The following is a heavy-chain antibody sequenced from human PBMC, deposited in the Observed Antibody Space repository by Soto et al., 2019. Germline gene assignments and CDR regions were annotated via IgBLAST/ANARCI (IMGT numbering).Heavy chain of an antibody. D-gene: IGHD1-20*01. Sequence: QVQLQESGPGLVKPSETLSLTCTVSGGSSSSYYWSWIRQPPGKGLEWIGYIYYSGSTNYNPSLRSGVTIPVDTSKHPFPRKLSSVTAADTAVYYCARRYGYSFDYWGQGTLVTVSS. J-gene: IGHJ4*02. CDR2: IYYSGST. CDR3: ARRYGYSFDY. V-gene: IGHV4-59*08. CDR1: GGSSSSYY.